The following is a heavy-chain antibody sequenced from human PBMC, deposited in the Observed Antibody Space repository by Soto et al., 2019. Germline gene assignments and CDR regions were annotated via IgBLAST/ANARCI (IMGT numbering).Heavy chain of an antibody. CDR1: GYTFTSYD. CDR3: ARERTGTTSMDV. Sequence: QVQLVQSGAEVKKPGASVKVSCKASGYTFTSYDINWVRQATGQGLEWMGWMNPNSGNTGYAQKFRGRVTMTRNTSISTAYMELSSLRSEDTPVYYCARERTGTTSMDVWGQGTTVTVSS. D-gene: IGHD1-1*01. CDR2: MNPNSGNT. J-gene: IGHJ6*02. V-gene: IGHV1-8*01.